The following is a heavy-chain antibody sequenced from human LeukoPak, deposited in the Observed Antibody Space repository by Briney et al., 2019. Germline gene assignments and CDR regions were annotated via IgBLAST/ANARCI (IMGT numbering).Heavy chain of an antibody. CDR2: ILYTRTT. Sequence: SETLSLTCTVSGASIKIDDSYWGWIPQSPGKGLVWIGSILYTRTTDYSPPLKSRVTISADTSTNRFSLRLTSATAADSAVYYCVRRVPHTALDYWGLRTLVTVSS. D-gene: IGHD5-18*01. J-gene: IGHJ4*02. V-gene: IGHV4-39*01. CDR1: GASIKIDDSY. CDR3: VRRVPHTALDY.